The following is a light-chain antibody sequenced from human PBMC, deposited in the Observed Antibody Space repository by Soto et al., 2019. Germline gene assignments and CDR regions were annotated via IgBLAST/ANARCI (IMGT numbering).Light chain of an antibody. J-gene: IGLJ2*01. V-gene: IGLV3-1*01. CDR1: KLGNKY. CDR3: QAWDSSFVV. Sequence: YELTQPPSVSVSSGQTASISCSGDKLGNKYVYWYQQKQGQSPILVIYQNTLRPSGIPERISGSNSGNTATLTISGTQAMDEADYYCQAWDSSFVVFGGGTKLTVL. CDR2: QNT.